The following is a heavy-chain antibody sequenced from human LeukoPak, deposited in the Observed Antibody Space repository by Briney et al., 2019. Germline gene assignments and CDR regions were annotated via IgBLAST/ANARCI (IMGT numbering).Heavy chain of an antibody. CDR3: ARTRSKVGTPTFDY. V-gene: IGHV3-48*02. J-gene: IGHJ4*02. Sequence: GGSLRLSCAASGFTFSDYGMNWVRQAPGRGLEWVSYINSGSSTIYYVDSVEGRFTISRDNAKNSLYLQMNSLRDEDTAVYHCARTRSKVGTPTFDYWGQGTLVTVSS. CDR1: GFTFSDYG. D-gene: IGHD4-23*01. CDR2: INSGSSTI.